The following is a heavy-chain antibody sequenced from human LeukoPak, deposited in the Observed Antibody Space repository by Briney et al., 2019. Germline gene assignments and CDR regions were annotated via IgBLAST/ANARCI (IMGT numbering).Heavy chain of an antibody. Sequence: PGGSLGLSCAISGLTFHDYAMTWVRQAPGKGLEWVSTIVGDSSKTYYADSVKGRFTISRDNSNYMLFLHMNNLRAEDTAIYYCAKQPYNYYYLDVWGKGTTVTVSS. J-gene: IGHJ6*03. CDR3: AKQPYNYYYLDV. CDR2: IVGDSSKT. D-gene: IGHD2-21*01. V-gene: IGHV3-23*01. CDR1: GLTFHDYA.